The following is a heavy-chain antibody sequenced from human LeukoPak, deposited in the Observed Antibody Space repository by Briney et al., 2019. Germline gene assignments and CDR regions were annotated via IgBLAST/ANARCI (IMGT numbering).Heavy chain of an antibody. J-gene: IGHJ4*02. V-gene: IGHV3-23*01. CDR2: ISSSGGST. D-gene: IGHD3-10*01. CDR3: ANRGHYYFDY. CDR1: GFTFSSYA. Sequence: GGSLRLSCAASGFTFSSYAMAWVRQAPGKGLEWVSSISSSGGSTFYPDSVKGRFTVSRDSSKSTLYLQMNSLRAEDTAVYYCANRGHYYFDYWGQGTLVTVSS.